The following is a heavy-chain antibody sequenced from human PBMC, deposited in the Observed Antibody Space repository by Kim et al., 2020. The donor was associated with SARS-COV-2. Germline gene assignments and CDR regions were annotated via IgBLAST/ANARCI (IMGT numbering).Heavy chain of an antibody. CDR1: GFTVSSNY. CDR2: IYSGGST. V-gene: IGHV3-53*01. CDR3: ARGQIRYFDWLYAENAFDI. Sequence: GGSLRLSCAASGFTVSSNYMSWVRQAPGKGLEWVSVIYSGGSTYYADSVKGRFTISRDNSKNTLYLQMNSLRAEDTAVYYCARGQIRYFDWLYAENAFDIWGQGTMVTVSS. D-gene: IGHD3-9*01. J-gene: IGHJ3*02.